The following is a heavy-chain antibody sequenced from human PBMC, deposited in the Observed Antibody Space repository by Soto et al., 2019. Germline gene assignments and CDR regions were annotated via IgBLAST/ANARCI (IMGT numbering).Heavy chain of an antibody. Sequence: EVQLVESGGGLVQPGRSLRLSCAASGFTFDDYAMHWVRQVPGKGLQWVSGLSWNGVTIGYAASVKGRLTISRDNAKKCAYLQMNGLRAAGPASYSCAASRAYERSDYSIYHDGMDVWGLGTTVTVSS. CDR3: AASRAYERSDYSIYHDGMDV. CDR1: GFTFDDYA. CDR2: LSWNGVTI. D-gene: IGHD3-3*01. V-gene: IGHV3-9*01. J-gene: IGHJ6*02.